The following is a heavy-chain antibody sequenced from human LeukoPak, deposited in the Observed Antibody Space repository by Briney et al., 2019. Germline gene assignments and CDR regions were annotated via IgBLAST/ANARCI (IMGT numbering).Heavy chain of an antibody. CDR1: GFTFSSYW. CDR3: ARNALVRGTSQYYYYYYYMDV. V-gene: IGHV3-7*01. D-gene: IGHD3-10*01. J-gene: IGHJ6*03. Sequence: GGSLRLSCAASGFTFSSYWRSCVRQAPGKGLEWVANIKQDGSEKYYVDSVRGRFTISRDNAKNSLYLQMNSLRAEDTAVYYCARNALVRGTSQYYYYYYYMDVWRKGTPVTVSS. CDR2: IKQDGSEK.